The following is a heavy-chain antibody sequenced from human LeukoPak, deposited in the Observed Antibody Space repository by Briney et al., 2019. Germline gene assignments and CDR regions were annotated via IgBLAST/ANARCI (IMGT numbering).Heavy chain of an antibody. D-gene: IGHD3-9*01. CDR2: IRSKANSYAT. Sequence: GGSLRLSCAASGYTFSGSAMHWARQASGKGLDWVGRIRSKANSYATAYAASVKGRFTISRDDSKNTAYLQRNSLKTEDTAVYYCTRQDDILTGFYPWGQGTLVTVSS. J-gene: IGHJ5*02. CDR1: GYTFSGSA. CDR3: TRQDDILTGFYP. V-gene: IGHV3-73*01.